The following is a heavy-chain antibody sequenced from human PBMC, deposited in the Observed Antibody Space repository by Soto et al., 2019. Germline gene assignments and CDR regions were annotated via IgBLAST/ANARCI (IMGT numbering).Heavy chain of an antibody. D-gene: IGHD3-16*01. CDR1: GDSVSNDY. J-gene: IGHJ6*02. CDR2: ISPFGGAT. Sequence: ASVKVSCKASGDSVSNDYLHWVRQAPGQGFEWLGLISPFGGATAYAQRFEGRVTVTMDKSSTTFYLELSSLRPDDTAVYYCAKGRGGKTVANFGMDVWGQGVTVTVSS. CDR3: AKGRGGKTVANFGMDV. V-gene: IGHV1-46*01.